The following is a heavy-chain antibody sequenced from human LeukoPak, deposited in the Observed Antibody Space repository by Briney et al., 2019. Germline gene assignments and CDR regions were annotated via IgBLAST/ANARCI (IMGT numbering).Heavy chain of an antibody. CDR3: AREDFGVVNSYYYYGMDV. D-gene: IGHD3-3*01. CDR2: IIPIFGTA. CDR1: GGTFSSYA. J-gene: IGHJ6*02. Sequence: ASVKVSCKASGGTFSSYAISWVRQAPGQGLEWMGGIIPIFGTADYAQKFQGRVTITADESTSTAYMGLSSLRSEDTAVYYCAREDFGVVNSYYYYGMDVWGQGTTVTVSS. V-gene: IGHV1-69*13.